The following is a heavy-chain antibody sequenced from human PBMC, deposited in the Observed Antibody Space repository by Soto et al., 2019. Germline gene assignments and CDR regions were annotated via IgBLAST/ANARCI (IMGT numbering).Heavy chain of an antibody. J-gene: IGHJ4*02. Sequence: PLGIMSHTSTVSGGSSSSYYCTWIRHPTGKGLEWIGRMRMDAFRNTNYNPSLKSRVTMSVDTSKNQFSLKVTSVTAADTAGYYCARGWDDSSGYRFDHRGPGTLVTVSS. CDR1: GGSSSSYY. D-gene: IGHD3-22*01. CDR3: ARGWDDSSGYRFDH. V-gene: IGHV4-4*07. CDR2: MRMDAFRNT.